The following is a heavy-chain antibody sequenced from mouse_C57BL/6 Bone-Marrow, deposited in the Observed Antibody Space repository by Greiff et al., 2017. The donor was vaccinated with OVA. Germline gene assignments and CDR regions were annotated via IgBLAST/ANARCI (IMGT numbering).Heavy chain of an antibody. V-gene: IGHV1-80*01. J-gene: IGHJ2*01. Sequence: QVQLQQSGAELVKPGASVKISCKASGYAFSSYWMNWVKQRPGKGLEWIGQIYPGDGDPNYNGKFKGKATLTADKSASTAYMQLSSLTSEDSAVYFCARGRDYGNYDYWGQGTTLTVSS. CDR3: ARGRDYGNYDY. D-gene: IGHD2-1*01. CDR2: IYPGDGDP. CDR1: GYAFSSYW.